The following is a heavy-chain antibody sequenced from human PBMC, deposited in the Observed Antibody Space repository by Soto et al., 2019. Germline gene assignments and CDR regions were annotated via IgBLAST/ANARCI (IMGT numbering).Heavy chain of an antibody. D-gene: IGHD3-22*01. Sequence: SETLSLTCAVSGVSLTSGNCWTWVRQSPQRGLEYIGEIFHDGTANYYPSFERRVAMSVDTSRNQFSLKLTSVTAADTAVYFCARLVYDTSLNYMYFDFWGPGTLVTVS. CDR2: IFHDGTA. CDR3: ARLVYDTSLNYMYFDF. V-gene: IGHV4-4*02. J-gene: IGHJ4*02. CDR1: GVSLTSGNC.